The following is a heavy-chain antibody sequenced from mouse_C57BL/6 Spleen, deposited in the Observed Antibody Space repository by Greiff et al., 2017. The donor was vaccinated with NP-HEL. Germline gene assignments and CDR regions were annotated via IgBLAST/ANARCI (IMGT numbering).Heavy chain of an antibody. Sequence: VQLQQPGAELVRPGSSVKLSCKASGYTFTSYWMDWVKQRPGQGLEWIGNIYPSDSETHYNQKFKDKATLTVDKSSSTAYMQLSSLTSEDSAVYYCARSGNNYEGYWGQGTTLTVSS. D-gene: IGHD5-1-1*01. CDR3: ARSGNNYEGY. CDR2: IYPSDSET. CDR1: GYTFTSYW. V-gene: IGHV1-61*01. J-gene: IGHJ2*01.